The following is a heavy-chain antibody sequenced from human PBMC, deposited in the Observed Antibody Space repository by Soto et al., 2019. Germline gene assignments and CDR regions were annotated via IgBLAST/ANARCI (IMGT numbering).Heavy chain of an antibody. D-gene: IGHD3-22*01. CDR3: ARDIPPYYYDSSSPDY. V-gene: IGHV3-30-3*01. CDR2: MSYDGSNK. Sequence: GGSLRLSCAASGFTFSSYAIHWVRQAPGKGLEWVAVMSYDGSNKYYADSVKGRFTISRDSSKNTLYLQMNSLRAEDTAVYYCARDIPPYYYDSSSPDYWGQGTLVTVSS. CDR1: GFTFSSYA. J-gene: IGHJ4*02.